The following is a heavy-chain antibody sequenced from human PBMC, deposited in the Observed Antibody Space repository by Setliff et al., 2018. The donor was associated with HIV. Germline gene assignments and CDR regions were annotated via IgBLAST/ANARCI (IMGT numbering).Heavy chain of an antibody. Sequence: KSSETLSLTCTASGGSISSGSYYWSWIRQPAGKGLEWIGRIYTSGSTNYNPSLKSRVTISVDTSKNQFSLKLSSVTAADTAVYYCARDKAVAGQRTYYYYGMDVWGQGTTVTVSS. D-gene: IGHD6-19*01. CDR3: ARDKAVAGQRTYYYYGMDV. CDR1: GGSISSGSYY. V-gene: IGHV4-61*02. CDR2: IYTSGST. J-gene: IGHJ6*02.